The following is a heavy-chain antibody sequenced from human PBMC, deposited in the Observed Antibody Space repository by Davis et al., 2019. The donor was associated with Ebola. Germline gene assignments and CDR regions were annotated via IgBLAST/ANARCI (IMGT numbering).Heavy chain of an antibody. D-gene: IGHD3-22*01. CDR3: AREMLEYYYDSSGLAY. CDR2: IIPIFGTA. V-gene: IGHV1-69*13. J-gene: IGHJ4*02. Sequence: SVKVSCKASGGTFSSYAISWVRQAPGQGLEWMGGIIPIFGTANYAQKFQGRVTITADESTSTAYMELSSLRSEDTAVYYCAREMLEYYYDSSGLAYWGQGTLVTVSS. CDR1: GGTFSSYA.